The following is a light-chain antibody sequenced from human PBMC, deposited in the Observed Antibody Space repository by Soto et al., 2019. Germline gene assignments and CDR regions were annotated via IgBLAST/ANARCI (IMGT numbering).Light chain of an antibody. Sequence: EVVLTQSPATLSLSPGERATLSCRASQSVGRYLAWYQQKPGQAPRLLIFDASNRATGIPARFSGSGSGTDFTLTINSLVAEDFAVYYCQQRSNWRTFGGGTKVEIK. CDR3: QQRSNWRT. CDR1: QSVGRY. CDR2: DAS. V-gene: IGKV3-11*01. J-gene: IGKJ4*01.